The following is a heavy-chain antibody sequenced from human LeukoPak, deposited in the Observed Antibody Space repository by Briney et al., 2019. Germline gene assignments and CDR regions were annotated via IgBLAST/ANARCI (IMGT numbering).Heavy chain of an antibody. D-gene: IGHD6-13*01. Sequence: SETLSLTCTVSGGSISNYYWSWIRQPPGKGLEWIGYIYYSGSTNYNPSLKSRVTISVDTSKNQFSLKLSSVTAADTAVYYCARGGYSSPNRMDYWGQGTLVTVSS. CDR2: IYYSGST. CDR1: GGSISNYY. CDR3: ARGGYSSPNRMDY. V-gene: IGHV4-59*01. J-gene: IGHJ4*02.